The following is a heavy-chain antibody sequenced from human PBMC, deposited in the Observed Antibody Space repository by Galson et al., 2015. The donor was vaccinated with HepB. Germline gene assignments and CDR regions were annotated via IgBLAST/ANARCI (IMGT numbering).Heavy chain of an antibody. J-gene: IGHJ4*02. Sequence: QSGAEVKKPGESLKISCKGSRYSFTNYWIAWVRQMPGKGLEWMGIIYPGHSDTRYSPPFKGQVTISADKSISTAYRQWSSLKASDTAMYYCARRSGWYLYYFDYWGQGTLVTVSS. CDR2: IYPGHSDT. D-gene: IGHD6-19*01. V-gene: IGHV5-51*03. CDR1: RYSFTNYW. CDR3: ARRSGWYLYYFDY.